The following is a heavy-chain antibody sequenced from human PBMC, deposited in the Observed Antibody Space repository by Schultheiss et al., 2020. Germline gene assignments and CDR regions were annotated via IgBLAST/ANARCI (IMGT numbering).Heavy chain of an antibody. D-gene: IGHD3-3*01. CDR2: ISGSGGST. V-gene: IGHV3-23*01. Sequence: GGSLRLSCAASGFTFSSYAMSWVRQAPGKGLEWVSAISGSGGSTYYADSVKGRFTISRDNSKNTLYLQMNSLRAEDTAVYYCAKAALGSSTIFGVAHSDYGMDVWGQGTTVTVSS. CDR3: AKAALGSSTIFGVAHSDYGMDV. CDR1: GFTFSSYA. J-gene: IGHJ6*02.